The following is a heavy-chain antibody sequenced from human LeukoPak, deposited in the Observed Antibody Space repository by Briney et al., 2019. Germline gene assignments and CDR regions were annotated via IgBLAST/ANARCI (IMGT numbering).Heavy chain of an antibody. Sequence: GGSLRLSCAASGFTFDDYAMHWVRQAPGKGLEWVSLISGDGGSTYYADSVKGRFTISRDNSKNSLYLHMSSLRAEDTAVYFCAKSGQFDNWGQGTLVTVSS. CDR2: ISGDGGST. J-gene: IGHJ5*02. CDR3: AKSGQFDN. CDR1: GFTFDDYA. V-gene: IGHV3-43*02.